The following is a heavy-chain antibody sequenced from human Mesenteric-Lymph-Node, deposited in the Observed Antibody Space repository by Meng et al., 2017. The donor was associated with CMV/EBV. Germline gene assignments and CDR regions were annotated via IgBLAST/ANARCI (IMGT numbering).Heavy chain of an antibody. CDR2: ISSSSSYI. Sequence: SCAASGLTFSSYSMNWVRQAPGKGLEWVSSISSSSSYIYYADSVKGRFTISRDNAKNSLYLQMNSLRAEDTAVYYCARAEGDGYPLDYWGQGTLVTVSS. D-gene: IGHD5-24*01. V-gene: IGHV3-21*01. CDR3: ARAEGDGYPLDY. J-gene: IGHJ4*02. CDR1: GLTFSSYS.